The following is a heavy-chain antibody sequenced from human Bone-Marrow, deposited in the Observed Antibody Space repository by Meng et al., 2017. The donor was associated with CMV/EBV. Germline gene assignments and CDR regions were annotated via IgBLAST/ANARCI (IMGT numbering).Heavy chain of an antibody. J-gene: IGHJ4*02. CDR3: ARNTVTTLGLDY. CDR1: GGSISSYY. CDR2: IYYSGST. V-gene: IGHV4-59*12. Sequence: GSLRLSCTVSGGSISSYYWSWIRQPPGKGLEWIGYIYYSGSTNYNPSLKSRVTISVDTSKNQFSLKLSSVTAADTAVYYCARNTVTTLGLDYWGQGTLVTVSS. D-gene: IGHD4-17*01.